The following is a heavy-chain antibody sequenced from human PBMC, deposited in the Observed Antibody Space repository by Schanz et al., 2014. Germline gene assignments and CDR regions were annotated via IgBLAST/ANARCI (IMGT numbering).Heavy chain of an antibody. D-gene: IGHD3-22*01. CDR3: ARSNYYDNSDYYNSFDY. CDR1: GYTFTSDS. Sequence: QVHLVQSGAEVHKPGASLKISCKASGYTFTSDSMHWVRQAPGQGLEWMGMINPSGGSTTYAQKFQGRVTMTRDTSTSTVYMELSSLRSEDTAVYYCARSNYYDNSDYYNSFDYWGQGTLVTVSS. V-gene: IGHV1-46*01. J-gene: IGHJ4*02. CDR2: INPSGGST.